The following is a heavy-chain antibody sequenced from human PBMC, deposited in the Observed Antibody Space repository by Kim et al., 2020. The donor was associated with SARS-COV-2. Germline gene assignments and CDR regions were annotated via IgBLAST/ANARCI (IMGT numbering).Heavy chain of an antibody. CDR2: IIPIFGTA. Sequence: SVKVSCKASGGTFSSYAISWVRQAPGQGLEWMGGIIPIFGTANYAQTYQGRVTITADESTSTAYMELSSLRSEVTAVYYCSIYSYGSLDYWGQGTLVTVSS. CDR3: SIYSYGSLDY. J-gene: IGHJ4*02. V-gene: IGHV1-69*13. CDR1: GGTFSSYA. D-gene: IGHD5-18*01.